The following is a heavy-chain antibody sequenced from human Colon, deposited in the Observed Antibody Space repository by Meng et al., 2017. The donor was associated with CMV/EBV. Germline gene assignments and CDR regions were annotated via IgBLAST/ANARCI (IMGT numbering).Heavy chain of an antibody. CDR3: ARAAAAGEYYFDY. CDR2: IYYSGST. D-gene: IGHD6-13*01. V-gene: IGHV4-39*07. CDR1: GGSISSSSYY. J-gene: IGHJ4*02. Sequence: LQLQESGPGLVKPSETLALPCTVSGGSISSSSYYWGWIRQPPGKGLEWIGSIYYSGSTYYNPSLKSRVTISVDTSKNQFSLKLSSVTAADTAVYYCARAAAAGEYYFDYWGQGTLVTVSS.